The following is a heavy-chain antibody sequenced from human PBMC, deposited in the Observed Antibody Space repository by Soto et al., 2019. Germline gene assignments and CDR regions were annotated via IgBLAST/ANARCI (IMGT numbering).Heavy chain of an antibody. Sequence: SETLSLTCTVSGGSISSYYWSWIRQPPGKGLEWIGYIYYSGSTNYNPSLKSRVTISVDTSKNQFSLKLSSVTAADTAVYYCAREPRFLEWLFYFDYWGQGTLVTVSS. V-gene: IGHV4-59*01. D-gene: IGHD3-3*01. CDR1: GGSISSYY. J-gene: IGHJ4*02. CDR3: AREPRFLEWLFYFDY. CDR2: IYYSGST.